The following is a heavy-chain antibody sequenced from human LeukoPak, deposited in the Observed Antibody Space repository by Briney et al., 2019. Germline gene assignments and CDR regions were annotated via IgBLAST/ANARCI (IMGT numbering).Heavy chain of an antibody. V-gene: IGHV4-59*01. CDR2: IYYRVTS. CDR1: GDSISTYY. Sequence: PSETLSLTCTVSGDSISTYYWSWIRQPPGKGLEWIGYIYYRVTSDYNPSLKSRVTMSVDMSTRQISLKLSSVTAAGTAVYYCARAVGGDGSGSLWGPGTLVTVSS. CDR3: ARAVGGDGSGSL. J-gene: IGHJ4*02. D-gene: IGHD3-10*01.